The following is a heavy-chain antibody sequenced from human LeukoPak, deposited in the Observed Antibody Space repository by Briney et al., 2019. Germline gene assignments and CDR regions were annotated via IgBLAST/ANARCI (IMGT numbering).Heavy chain of an antibody. CDR3: MAAAGIGGYWYFDL. J-gene: IGHJ2*01. CDR1: GYTFTGYY. V-gene: IGHV1-2*02. CDR2: INPNSGGT. Sequence: GASVKVSCKASGYTFTGYYMHWVRQAPGQGLEWMGWINPNSGGTNYAQKFQGRVTMTRDTSISTAYMELSRLRSDDTAVYYCMAAAGIGGYWYFDLWGRGTLVTVSS. D-gene: IGHD6-13*01.